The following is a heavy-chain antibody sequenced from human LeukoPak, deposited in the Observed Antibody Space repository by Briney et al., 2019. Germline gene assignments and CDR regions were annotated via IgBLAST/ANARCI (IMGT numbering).Heavy chain of an antibody. V-gene: IGHV3-23*01. CDR3: AKSPTGTTFGVDYYFDY. D-gene: IGHD1-1*01. J-gene: IGHJ4*02. CDR2: ISGSSGST. CDR1: GFTFSSYA. Sequence: GGSLRLSCAASGFTFSSYAMSWVRQAPGKGLEWVSAISGSSGSTYYADSVKGRFTISRDNSKNTLYLQMNSLRAEDTAVYYCAKSPTGTTFGVDYYFDYWGQGTLVTVSS.